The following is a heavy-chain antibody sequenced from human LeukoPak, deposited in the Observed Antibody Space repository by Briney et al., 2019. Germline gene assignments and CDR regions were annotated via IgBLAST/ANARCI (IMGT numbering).Heavy chain of an antibody. CDR2: INPNAGSA. CDR3: ARDRGYSEYVCAY. CDR1: GYSFTSHY. Sequence: ASVRLSCEASGYSFTSHYMHWVRHAPGQGLEWMGIINPNAGSATYAQKFQGRVSLTRDMSTRTVYLELSGLRSEDTALYYCARDRGYSEYVCAYWGQGTLVTVSS. J-gene: IGHJ4*02. V-gene: IGHV1-46*01. D-gene: IGHD4-11*01.